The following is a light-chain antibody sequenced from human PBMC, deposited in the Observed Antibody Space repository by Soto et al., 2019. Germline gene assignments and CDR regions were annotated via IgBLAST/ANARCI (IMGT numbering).Light chain of an antibody. CDR1: QNINSG. CDR2: DAS. V-gene: IGKV1-5*01. J-gene: IGKJ1*01. Sequence: DIQMTQSPSTLSASIGDRVTITCRASQNINSGLAWYQQKPGKAPNLLIYDASNLESGVPSRFSGSGSGTEFSLTITSLQPDDFATYYCQQYSSYATPTFGQGTK. CDR3: QQYSSYATPT.